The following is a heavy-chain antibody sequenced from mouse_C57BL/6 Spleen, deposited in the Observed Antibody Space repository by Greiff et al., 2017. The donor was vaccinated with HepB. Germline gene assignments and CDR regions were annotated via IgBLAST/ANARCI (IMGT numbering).Heavy chain of an antibody. CDR3: ARVGIDGSRVDY. V-gene: IGHV1-81*01. CDR2: IYPRSGNT. CDR1: GYTFTSYG. Sequence: VKLQQSGAELARPGASVKLSCKASGYTFTSYGISWVKQRTGQGLEWIGEIYPRSGNTYYNEKFKGKATLTADKSSSTAYMELRSLTSEDSAVYFCARVGIDGSRVDYWGQGTTLTVSS. J-gene: IGHJ2*01. D-gene: IGHD1-1*01.